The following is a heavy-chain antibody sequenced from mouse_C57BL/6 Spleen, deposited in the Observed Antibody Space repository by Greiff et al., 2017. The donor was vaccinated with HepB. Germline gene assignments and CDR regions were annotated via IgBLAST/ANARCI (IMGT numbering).Heavy chain of an antibody. CDR1: GYAFSSSW. CDR3: ALNWDGEDYFDY. V-gene: IGHV1-82*01. J-gene: IGHJ2*01. D-gene: IGHD4-1*01. Sequence: VHLVESGPELVKPGASVKISCKASGYAFSSSWMNWVKQRPGKGLEWIGRIYPGDGDTNYNGKFKGKATLTADKSSSTAYMQLSSLTSEDSAVYFCALNWDGEDYFDYWGQGTTLTVSS. CDR2: IYPGDGDT.